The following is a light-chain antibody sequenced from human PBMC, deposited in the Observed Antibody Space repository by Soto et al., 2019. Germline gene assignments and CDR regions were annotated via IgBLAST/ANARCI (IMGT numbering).Light chain of an antibody. J-gene: IGKJ2*01. CDR2: DTS. V-gene: IGKV3D-15*01. CDR1: QSLSST. CDR3: QQYNNLPPDT. Sequence: EILLTQSPGTLSLSPGERAILSCRASQSLSSTRLAWHQQKRGQAPRLLIYDTSTRATGVPDRFSGSGSGTEFTLTITSLQSEDFAVYFCQQYNNLPPDTFGQGTKVDIK.